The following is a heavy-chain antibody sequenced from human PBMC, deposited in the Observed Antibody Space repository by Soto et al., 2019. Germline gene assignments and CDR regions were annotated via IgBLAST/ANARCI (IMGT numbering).Heavy chain of an antibody. Sequence: QVQLQESGPGLVEPSQTLSLTCIVSGGSISSGDYYWSWVRQPPGKGLEWIGYIYYSGSNYYNPSLKSRVTISADTSKNQFSLKLSSVTAADTAVYYCARAKGLLTVTTSWFAPWGQGTLVTVSS. J-gene: IGHJ5*02. CDR1: GGSISSGDYY. CDR3: ARAKGLLTVTTSWFAP. D-gene: IGHD4-17*01. V-gene: IGHV4-30-4*01. CDR2: IYYSGSN.